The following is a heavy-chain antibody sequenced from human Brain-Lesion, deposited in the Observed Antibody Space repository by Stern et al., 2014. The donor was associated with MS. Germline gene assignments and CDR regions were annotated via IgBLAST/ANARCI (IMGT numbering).Heavy chain of an antibody. Sequence: VQLVESGGGLVKPGGSLRLSCAASGFIFSDYYMSWIRQAPGKGLEWVSYIGRSGVSIYYADSVKGRFTISRDNAKNSLYLQMNSLRAEDTAVYYCARGPRRYYGSESPNTYYYGMDVWGQGTTVTVSS. V-gene: IGHV3-11*01. CDR2: IGRSGVSI. D-gene: IGHD3-10*01. J-gene: IGHJ6*02. CDR1: GFIFSDYY. CDR3: ARGPRRYYGSESPNTYYYGMDV.